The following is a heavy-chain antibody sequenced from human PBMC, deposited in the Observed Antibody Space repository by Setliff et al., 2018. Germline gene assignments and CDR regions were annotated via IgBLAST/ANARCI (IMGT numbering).Heavy chain of an antibody. CDR3: AALENYYDSSGSDY. D-gene: IGHD3-22*01. CDR1: GFTFGDFA. V-gene: IGHV3-23*01. Sequence: GGSLRLSCAASGFTFGDFAMTWVRQAPGKGLEWVSGIGGRGISTYYADSVKGRFIISRDNSENTLYLQMNSLRAEDTAVYYCAALENYYDSSGSDYWGQGTLVTVSS. CDR2: IGGRGIST. J-gene: IGHJ4*02.